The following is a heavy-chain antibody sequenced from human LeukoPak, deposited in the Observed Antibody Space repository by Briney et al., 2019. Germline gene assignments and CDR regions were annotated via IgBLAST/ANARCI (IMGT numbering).Heavy chain of an antibody. V-gene: IGHV4-34*01. D-gene: IGHD6-19*01. CDR1: GGPFSDYY. CDR3: ARGEGTLAGRRWPYSFYYYVDV. J-gene: IGHJ6*03. Sequence: SETLSLTCAVYGGPFSDYYFTWIRQPPGKGLEWIGDINHSGNSSYNKSLKSRVTISIHTSNNQFSLKLNSVTAADTAVYYCARGEGTLAGRRWPYSFYYYVDVWGKGTTVTVSS. CDR2: INHSGNS.